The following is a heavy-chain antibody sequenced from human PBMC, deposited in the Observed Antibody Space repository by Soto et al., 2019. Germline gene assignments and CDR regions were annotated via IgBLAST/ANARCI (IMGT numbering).Heavy chain of an antibody. J-gene: IGHJ4*02. CDR2: IKYSGHT. Sequence: SETLSLTCTVSGGSISSSSYYWGWIRQPPGKGLEWIGSIKYSGHTFYNPSLKSRVTMSVDTSKNQFSLRLSSVTAAETAVYYCARVDIAVVQSTTFDYWGQGTLVTVSS. D-gene: IGHD2-2*01. CDR1: GGSISSSSYY. V-gene: IGHV4-39*01. CDR3: ARVDIAVVQSTTFDY.